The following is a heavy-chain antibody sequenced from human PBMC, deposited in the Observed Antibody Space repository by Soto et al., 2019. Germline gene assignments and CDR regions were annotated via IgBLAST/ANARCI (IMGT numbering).Heavy chain of an antibody. D-gene: IGHD4-4*01. CDR2: INPNSGGT. V-gene: IGHV1-2*02. Sequence: ASVKVSCKASGYTFTDYYIHWVRQAPGQGLECMGWINPNSGGTDYAQKFQGRVTMTRDTSISTAYMELTSLSSDDTAVYYCARRSSHYVNKIIYDPWGHGTLVTVS. CDR3: ARRSSHYVNKIIYDP. J-gene: IGHJ5*02. CDR1: GYTFTDYY.